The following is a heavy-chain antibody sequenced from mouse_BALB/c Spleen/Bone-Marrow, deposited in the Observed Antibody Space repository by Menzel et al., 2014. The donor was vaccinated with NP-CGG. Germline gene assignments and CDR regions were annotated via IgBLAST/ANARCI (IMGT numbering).Heavy chain of an antibody. D-gene: IGHD1-1*02. CDR3: TRGGGNYWYFDV. V-gene: IGHV1S22*01. CDR1: GYTFXSYW. CDR2: IYPGSGST. J-gene: IGHJ1*01. Sequence: LQQSGSELVRPGASVKLSCKASGYTFXSYWMHWVKQRHGQGLEWIGNIYPGSGSTNYDEKFKSKGTLTVDTSSSTAYMHLSSLTSEDSAVYYCTRGGGNYWYFDVWGAGTTVTVSS.